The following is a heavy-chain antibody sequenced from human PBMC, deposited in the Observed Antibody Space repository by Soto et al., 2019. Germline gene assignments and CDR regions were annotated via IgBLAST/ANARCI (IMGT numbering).Heavy chain of an antibody. D-gene: IGHD2-8*02. J-gene: IGHJ4*02. V-gene: IGHV3-30*03. CDR3: TGEVASGY. Sequence: QVQLVESGGGVVQPGRSLRLSSAVSGFTVSTYGMHWVRQAPGKGLEWVAVISRDGGTKYYADSVKGRFTISRDNSRNTLFLEMNSLRGDDMAVYYCTGEVASGYWGQGTLFTVSS. CDR2: ISRDGGTK. CDR1: GFTVSTYG.